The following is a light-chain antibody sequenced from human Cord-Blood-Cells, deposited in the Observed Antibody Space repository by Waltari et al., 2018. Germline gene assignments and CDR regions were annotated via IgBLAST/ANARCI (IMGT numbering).Light chain of an antibody. CDR3: SSYTSSSTWV. J-gene: IGLJ3*02. CDR2: DVS. CDR1: SSDVGGYNY. Sequence: LTQPASVSGSPGQSITISCTGTSSDVGGYNYVSWYQQPPGKAPKLMIYDVSKRPSGVSNRFSGSKSGNTASLTISGLQAEDEADYYCSSYTSSSTWVFGGGTKLTVL. V-gene: IGLV2-14*01.